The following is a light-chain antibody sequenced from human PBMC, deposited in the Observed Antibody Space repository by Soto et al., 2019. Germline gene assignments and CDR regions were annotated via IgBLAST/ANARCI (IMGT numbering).Light chain of an antibody. CDR1: QTIRSNY. Sequence: ETVLTQSPGTLSLSPGERATLSCRASQTIRSNYLAWYRQTPGQAPRLLIYGASNRATGIADRFSGSGSGTDFTRIISRLEPEDFALYYWQQYGSSPWTFGQGTKVAIK. CDR3: QQYGSSPWT. V-gene: IGKV3-20*01. CDR2: GAS. J-gene: IGKJ1*01.